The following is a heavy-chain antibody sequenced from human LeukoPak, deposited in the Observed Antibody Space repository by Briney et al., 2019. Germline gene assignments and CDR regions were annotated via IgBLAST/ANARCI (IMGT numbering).Heavy chain of an antibody. CDR3: ARSEIHCNNGFCYREPCDY. V-gene: IGHV1-2*02. CDR1: GYVFTDYY. D-gene: IGHD2-8*01. CDR2: INPYSGGT. Sequence: GASVKVSCKASGYVFTDYYIHWVRQAPGQGLEWMGWINPYSGGTNYAQKFRGRVTMTRDTSISTAYVDLSRLTSDDTAVYYCARSEIHCNNGFCYREPCDYWGQGTLVTVSS. J-gene: IGHJ4*02.